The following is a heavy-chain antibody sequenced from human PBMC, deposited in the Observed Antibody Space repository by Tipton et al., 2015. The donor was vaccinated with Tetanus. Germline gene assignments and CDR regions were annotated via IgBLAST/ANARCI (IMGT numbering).Heavy chain of an antibody. Sequence: GLVKPSETLSLTCSVSRGPISSYYWSWIRQPAGKGLEWIGHISNGNPDYAPSLKSRVTLSVDTSKNEFSLRLRSVTAADTGVYYCARGITDGYNRRFDYWGQGTRVAVSS. V-gene: IGHV4-4*07. CDR3: ARGITDGYNRRFDY. CDR1: RGPISSYY. J-gene: IGHJ4*02. D-gene: IGHD5-24*01. CDR2: ISNGNP.